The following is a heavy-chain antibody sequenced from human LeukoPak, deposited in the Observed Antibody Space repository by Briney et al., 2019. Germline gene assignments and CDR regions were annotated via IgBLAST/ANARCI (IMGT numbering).Heavy chain of an antibody. CDR2: ITGSGSHT. J-gene: IGHJ5*01. CDR3: ARRKFFRMGKKKEPNWFDS. CDR1: GFTLQSFD. Sequence: GGSLTLSCEASGFTLQSFDMTWIRQAPGKGLEWVSLITGSGSHTFYAASVRGRFTVSRDNSKNTMFLQMNALRDEDTATYYCARRKFFRMGKKKEPNWFDSWGQGTLVTVSS. D-gene: IGHD1-14*01. V-gene: IGHV3-23*01.